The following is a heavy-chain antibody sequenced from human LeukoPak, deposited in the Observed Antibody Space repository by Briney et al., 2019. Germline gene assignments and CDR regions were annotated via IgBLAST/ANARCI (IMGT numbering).Heavy chain of an antibody. CDR1: GGTFSSYA. CDR3: AREGPYSSSWYVQHINWFDP. CDR2: IIPIFGTA. D-gene: IGHD6-13*01. Sequence: GASGKVSCKASGGTFSSYAISWVRQAPGQGLEWMGGIIPIFGTANYAQKFQGRVTITADESTSTAYMELSSLRSEDTAVYYCAREGPYSSSWYVQHINWFDPWGQGTLVTVSS. V-gene: IGHV1-69*13. J-gene: IGHJ5*02.